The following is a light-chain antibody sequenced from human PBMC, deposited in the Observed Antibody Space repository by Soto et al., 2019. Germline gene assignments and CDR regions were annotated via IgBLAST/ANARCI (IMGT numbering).Light chain of an antibody. CDR1: QNIRTY. CDR2: TAS. Sequence: DIQVTQSPSSLSASVGDRITITCRASQNIRTYLNWYQQRPGKPPKLLIHTASTLQSVVPSRFSVSRSGTDFTLTISSLQPEDFATYYCQQTYSTLNSFGQGTKLEIK. V-gene: IGKV1-39*01. CDR3: QQTYSTLNS. J-gene: IGKJ2*03.